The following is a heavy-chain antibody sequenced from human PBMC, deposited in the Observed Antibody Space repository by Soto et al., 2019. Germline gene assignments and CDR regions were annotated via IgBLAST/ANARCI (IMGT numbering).Heavy chain of an antibody. CDR2: INHSGST. CDR1: GYSISSGYY. V-gene: IGHV4-38-2*01. D-gene: IGHD2-2*01. Sequence: SETLSLTCAVSGYSISSGYYWAWIRQPPGKGLEWIGEINHSGSTNYNPSLKSRVTISVDTSKNQFSLKLSSVTAADTAVYYCARLLGYCSSTSCSTGYYYGMDVWGQGTTVTVSS. J-gene: IGHJ6*02. CDR3: ARLLGYCSSTSCSTGYYYGMDV.